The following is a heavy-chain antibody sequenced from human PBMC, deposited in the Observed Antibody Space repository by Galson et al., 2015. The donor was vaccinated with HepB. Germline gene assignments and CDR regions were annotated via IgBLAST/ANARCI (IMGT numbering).Heavy chain of an antibody. CDR2: IIPIFGTA. D-gene: IGHD2-2*01. V-gene: IGHV1-69*06. CDR1: GGTFSSYA. J-gene: IGHJ6*02. CDR3: AREYCSSTSCPNYYYYGMDV. Sequence: SVKVSCKASGGTFSSYAISWVRQAPGQGLEWMGGIIPIFGTANYAQKFQGRVTITADKSTSTAYMELSSLRSEDTAVYYCAREYCSSTSCPNYYYYGMDVWGQGTTVTVSS.